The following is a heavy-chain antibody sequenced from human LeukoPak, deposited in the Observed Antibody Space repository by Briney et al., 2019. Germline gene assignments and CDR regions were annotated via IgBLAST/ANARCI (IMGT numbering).Heavy chain of an antibody. J-gene: IGHJ4*02. CDR3: ARQTGSGLFSLP. CDR1: GDSISRSNCY. D-gene: IGHD3-10*01. V-gene: IGHV4-39*01. Sequence: PSETLSLTCTVSGDSISRSNCYWGWIRQPPGKGLEWIGSIYFSGGTYYNASLKSRVTISVDTSKNQFSLKLSSVTAADTAVYYCARQTGSGLFSLPGGQGTLVTVSS. CDR2: IYFSGGT.